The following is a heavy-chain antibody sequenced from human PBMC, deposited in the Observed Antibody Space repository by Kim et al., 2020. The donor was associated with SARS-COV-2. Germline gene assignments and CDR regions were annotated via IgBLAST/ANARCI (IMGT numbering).Heavy chain of an antibody. J-gene: IGHJ4*01. D-gene: IGHD3-22*01. Sequence: GGSLRLSCAASGFTFDDYAMHWVRQAPGKGLEWVSGISWNSGSIGYADSVKGRFTISRDNAKNSLYLQMNSLRAEDTALYYCAKDFYYYDSSGPFDYWG. V-gene: IGHV3-9*01. CDR1: GFTFDDYA. CDR2: ISWNSGSI. CDR3: AKDFYYYDSSGPFDY.